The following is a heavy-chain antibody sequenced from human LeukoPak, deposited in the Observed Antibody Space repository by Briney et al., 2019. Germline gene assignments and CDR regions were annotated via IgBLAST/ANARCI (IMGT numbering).Heavy chain of an antibody. Sequence: GGSLRLSCAASGFTFSDYYMSWVRQAPGKGLEWVANIKQDGSEKYYVDSVKGRFTISRDNAKNSLYLQMNSLRAEDTAVYYCARIYGDYVLYYFDYWGQGTLVTVSS. CDR2: IKQDGSEK. J-gene: IGHJ4*02. CDR1: GFTFSDYY. D-gene: IGHD4-17*01. CDR3: ARIYGDYVLYYFDY. V-gene: IGHV3-7*01.